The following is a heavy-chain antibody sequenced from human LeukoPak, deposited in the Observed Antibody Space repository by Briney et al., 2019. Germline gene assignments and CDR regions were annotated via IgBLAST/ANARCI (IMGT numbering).Heavy chain of an antibody. CDR3: ARDSSGWSPSDY. J-gene: IGHJ4*02. CDR2: ISWNSGSI. Sequence: GRSLRLSCAASGFTFDDYAMHWVRLAPGKGLEWVSGISWNSGSIDYAASVKGRFTISRDNAKNSLYLQMNSLRAEDTALYYCARDSSGWSPSDYWGQGTLVTVSS. CDR1: GFTFDDYA. D-gene: IGHD6-19*01. V-gene: IGHV3-9*01.